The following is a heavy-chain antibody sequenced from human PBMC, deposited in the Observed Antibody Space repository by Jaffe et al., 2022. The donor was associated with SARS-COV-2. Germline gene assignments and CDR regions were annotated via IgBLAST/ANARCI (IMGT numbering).Heavy chain of an antibody. D-gene: IGHD3-9*01. J-gene: IGHJ4*02. CDR3: ASPGLKNDVLTGGLS. CDR1: GGTFSSYA. V-gene: IGHV1-69*01. Sequence: QVQLVQSGAEVKKPGSSAKVSCKASGGTFSSYAITWVRQAPGQGLEWMGGIIPIFGTPNYAQKFQGRMTITADESTSTAYMELRSLRSEDTAVYYCASPGLKNDVLTGGLSWGQGTLVTVSS. CDR2: IIPIFGTP.